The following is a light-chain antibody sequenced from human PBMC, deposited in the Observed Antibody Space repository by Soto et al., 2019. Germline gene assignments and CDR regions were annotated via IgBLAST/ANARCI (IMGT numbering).Light chain of an antibody. CDR1: QSVSSSY. J-gene: IGKJ2*01. Sequence: EIVLTQSPGTLSLSPGERATLSCRASQSVSSSYLAWYQQKPGQAPRLLIYGASSRATGIPDRFSGRGSGTDFTLTISRREPEDFAVYYFQQYGSSLYTFGQGAKLEIK. CDR3: QQYGSSLYT. CDR2: GAS. V-gene: IGKV3-20*01.